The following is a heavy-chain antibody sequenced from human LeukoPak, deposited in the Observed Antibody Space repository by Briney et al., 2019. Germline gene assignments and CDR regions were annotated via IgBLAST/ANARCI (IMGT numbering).Heavy chain of an antibody. D-gene: IGHD3-10*01. CDR3: ARSHITMGSYYFDY. CDR1: GGSISSSSYY. Sequence: SETLSLTCTVSGGSISSSSYYWGWIRQPPGKGLEWIGSIYYSGSTYYNPSLKSRVTISVDTSKNQFSLKLSSVTAADTVVYYCARSHITMGSYYFDYWGQGTLVTVSS. V-gene: IGHV4-39*07. CDR2: IYYSGST. J-gene: IGHJ4*02.